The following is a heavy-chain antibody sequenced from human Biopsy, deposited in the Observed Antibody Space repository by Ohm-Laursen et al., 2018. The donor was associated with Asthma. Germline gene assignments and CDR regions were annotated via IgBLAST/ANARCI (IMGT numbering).Heavy chain of an antibody. CDR3: AKSADYYDSTDYLDF. V-gene: IGHV3-9*01. CDR1: GFSFDDCA. J-gene: IGHJ4*01. Sequence: SLRLSCAASGFSFDDCAMHWVRHAPGKGLEWDSSISWNSGNIDYAVSVKGRFTISRDNAKNSLYLQMQSLRPEDTAFYYCAKSADYYDSTDYLDFWGRGTLVTVSS. D-gene: IGHD3-22*01. CDR2: ISWNSGNI.